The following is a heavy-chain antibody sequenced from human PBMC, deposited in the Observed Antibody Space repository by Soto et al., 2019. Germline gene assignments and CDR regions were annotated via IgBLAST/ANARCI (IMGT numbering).Heavy chain of an antibody. CDR2: INPNSGGT. Sequence: ASVKVSCKASGYTFTGYYMHWVRQAPGQGLEWMGWINPNSGGTNYAQKFQGRVTMTRDTSISTAYMELSRLRSDDTAVYYCARALAPVGWFDTWGQGTLVTVSS. CDR3: ARALAPVGWFDT. CDR1: GYTFTGYY. V-gene: IGHV1-2*02. J-gene: IGHJ5*02.